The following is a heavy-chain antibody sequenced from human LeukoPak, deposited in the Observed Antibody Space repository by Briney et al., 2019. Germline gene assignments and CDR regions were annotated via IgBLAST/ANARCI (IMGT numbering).Heavy chain of an antibody. CDR3: ARGGEAYYFDY. V-gene: IGHV4-34*01. CDR1: GGSFSGYY. J-gene: IGHJ4*02. Sequence: PSETLSLTCAVYGGSFSGYYWSWIRQPPGKGLEWIGEINHSGSTNYNPSLKSRVTISVDTSKNQFSLKLSSVTAADTAVYYCARGGEAYYFDYWGQGTLVTVSS. CDR2: INHSGST.